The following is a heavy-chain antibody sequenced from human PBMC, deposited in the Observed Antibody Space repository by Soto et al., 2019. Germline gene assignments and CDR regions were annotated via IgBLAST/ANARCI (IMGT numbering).Heavy chain of an antibody. CDR1: GGSISNYY. Sequence: QVQLQESGPGLVKPSETLSLTCTVSGGSISNYYWSWIRQPPGKGLEWIGYIYYSGSTNYNPSLKSRVTISVETSKNQFSLKLSSVTAADTAVYYCARAGSGDDLDYWGQGTLVTVSS. D-gene: IGHD1-1*01. V-gene: IGHV4-59*01. CDR2: IYYSGST. CDR3: ARAGSGDDLDY. J-gene: IGHJ4*02.